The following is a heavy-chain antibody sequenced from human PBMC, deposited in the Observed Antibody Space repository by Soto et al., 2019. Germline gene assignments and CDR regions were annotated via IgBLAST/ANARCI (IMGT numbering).Heavy chain of an antibody. V-gene: IGHV4-39*01. CDR1: GGSISSSSYY. J-gene: IGHJ3*02. D-gene: IGHD3-9*01. CDR2: IYYSGST. CDR3: AGGVRYFDWSYAFET. Sequence: SETLSLTCTVSGGSISSSSYYWGWIRQPPGKGLKWIGSIYYSGSTYYNPSLKSRVTISVDTSKNQFSLKLSSVTAADTAVYYCAGGVRYFDWSYAFETWGQGTMVTVSS.